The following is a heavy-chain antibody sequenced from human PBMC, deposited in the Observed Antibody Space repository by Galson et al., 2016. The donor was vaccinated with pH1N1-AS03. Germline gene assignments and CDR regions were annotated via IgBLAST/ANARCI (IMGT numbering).Heavy chain of an antibody. CDR2: IGNSGTVQ. CDR1: RFTFDGYA. CDR3: ARGYCSDGSCFVVPDY. J-gene: IGHJ4*02. D-gene: IGHD2-15*01. Sequence: SLRLSCADSRFTFDGYALHWVRQAPGKGLEWVSYIGNSGTVQYYADSVKGRFTISRDNGRNSLYLQMNSPRAEDTALYYCARGYCSDGSCFVVPDYWGQGTLVTVAS. V-gene: IGHV3-48*03.